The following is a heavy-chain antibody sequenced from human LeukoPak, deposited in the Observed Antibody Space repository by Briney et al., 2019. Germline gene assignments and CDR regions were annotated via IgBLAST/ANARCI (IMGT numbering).Heavy chain of an antibody. CDR1: GFTFSSYA. CDR2: ISGSGGST. CDR3: VRSYDSSGYYPYFEY. Sequence: GGSLRLSCAASGFTFSSYAMSWVRQAPGKGLEWVSAISGSGGSTYYADSVKGRFTISRDNSKNTLYLQMNSLRAEDTAVYYCVRSYDSSGYYPYFEYWGQGTLVTVSS. D-gene: IGHD3-22*01. V-gene: IGHV3-23*01. J-gene: IGHJ4*02.